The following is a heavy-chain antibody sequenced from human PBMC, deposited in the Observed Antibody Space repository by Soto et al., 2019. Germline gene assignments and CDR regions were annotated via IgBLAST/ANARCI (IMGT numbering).Heavy chain of an antibody. Sequence: QVQLVQSGAEVKKPGSSVKVSCKASGGTFSSYAISWVRQAPGQGLEWMGGIIPIFGTANYAQKFQGRVTITADESTSTAYMELSSLRSDDTAVYYCARVAGTAGLYYYYGMDVWGQGTTVTVSS. CDR3: ARVAGTAGLYYYYGMDV. J-gene: IGHJ6*02. CDR2: IIPIFGTA. V-gene: IGHV1-69*01. CDR1: GGTFSSYA. D-gene: IGHD6-19*01.